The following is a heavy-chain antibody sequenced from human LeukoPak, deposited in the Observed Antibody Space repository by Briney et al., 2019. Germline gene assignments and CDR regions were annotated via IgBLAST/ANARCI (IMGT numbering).Heavy chain of an antibody. D-gene: IGHD6-19*01. CDR1: GYTFTGYY. CDR3: ARGPSIAVAGTRLDY. V-gene: IGHV1-2*02. J-gene: IGHJ4*02. CDR2: INPNSGGT. Sequence: ASVKVSCKASGYTFTGYYMHWVRQAPGQGLEWMGWINPNSGGTNYAQKFQGRVTMTRDTSINTAYMELSRLRSDDTAVYYCARGPSIAVAGTRLDYWGQGTLVTVSS.